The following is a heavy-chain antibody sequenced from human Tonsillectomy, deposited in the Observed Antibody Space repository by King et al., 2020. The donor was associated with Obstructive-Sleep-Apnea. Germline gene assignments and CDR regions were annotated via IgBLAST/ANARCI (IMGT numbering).Heavy chain of an antibody. V-gene: IGHV1-2*02. CDR1: GYTFTGYY. Sequence: VQLVESGTEVKKPGASVKVSCKTSGYTFTGYYMHWVRQAPGQGLEWMGWITPNSGDTNYAQRFQGRVTMTRDTSISTAYMELSRLRSDDTAVYYCARDRAAPGSYYYYAMDVWGQGTTVTVSS. CDR2: ITPNSGDT. D-gene: IGHD6-13*01. CDR3: ARDRAAPGSYYYYAMDV. J-gene: IGHJ6*02.